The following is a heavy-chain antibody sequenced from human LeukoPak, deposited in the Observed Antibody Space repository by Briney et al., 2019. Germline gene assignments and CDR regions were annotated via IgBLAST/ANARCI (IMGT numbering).Heavy chain of an antibody. V-gene: IGHV3-21*01. Sequence: GGSLRLSCAASGFTFSSYSMNWVRQAPGKGLEWVSSISSSSSYIYYADSVKGRFTISRDNAKNSLYLQMNSLRAEDTAVYYCARDRWIQLWLGAFDIWGQGTMVTVSS. CDR2: ISSSSSYI. CDR1: GFTFSSYS. CDR3: ARDRWIQLWLGAFDI. J-gene: IGHJ3*02. D-gene: IGHD5-18*01.